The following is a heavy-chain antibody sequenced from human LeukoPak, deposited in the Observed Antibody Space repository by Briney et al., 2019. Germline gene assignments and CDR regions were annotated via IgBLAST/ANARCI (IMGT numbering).Heavy chain of an antibody. V-gene: IGHV1-18*01. J-gene: IGHJ6*03. Sequence: ASVKVSCKASGYTFTSYGISWVRQAPGQGLEWMGWISAYNGNTKYAQNLQGRVTMTTDTSTSTAYMELRSLRSDDTAVYYCARAFSGTACMDVWGKGTTVTVSS. CDR2: ISAYNGNT. D-gene: IGHD3-3*02. CDR3: ARAFSGTACMDV. CDR1: GYTFTSYG.